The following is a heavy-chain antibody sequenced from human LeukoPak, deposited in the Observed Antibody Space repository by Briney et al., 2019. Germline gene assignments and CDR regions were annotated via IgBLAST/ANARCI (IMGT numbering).Heavy chain of an antibody. V-gene: IGHV3-53*04. CDR1: GFTASSNY. CDR3: AREVMAKRRAFDI. Sequence: GGSLRLSCAASGFTASSNYMSWVRQAPGKGLEWVSVSYSDDRTYYADSVKGRFTISRHTSKKTLYLQMNSLRAEDTAVYYCAREVMAKRRAFDIWGQGTVVTVSS. D-gene: IGHD2-8*01. CDR2: SYSDDRT. J-gene: IGHJ3*02.